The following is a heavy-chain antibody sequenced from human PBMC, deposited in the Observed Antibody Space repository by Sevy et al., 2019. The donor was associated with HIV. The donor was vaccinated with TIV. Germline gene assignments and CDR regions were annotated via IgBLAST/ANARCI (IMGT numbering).Heavy chain of an antibody. V-gene: IGHV1-24*01. CDR1: GKTLSDLS. Sequence: ASVKVSCKVSGKTLSDLSMHWVRQAPGKGLEWMGSFDPEDGETLYAQNFRARVTMTEDTSTGTAYMELSSLRSEDTAVYYCATTKDYYDSSGDPFDYWGQGSLVTVSS. CDR3: ATTKDYYDSSGDPFDY. J-gene: IGHJ4*02. CDR2: FDPEDGET. D-gene: IGHD3-22*01.